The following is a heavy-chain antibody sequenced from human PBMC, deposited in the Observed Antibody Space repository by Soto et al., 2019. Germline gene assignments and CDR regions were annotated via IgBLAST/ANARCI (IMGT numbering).Heavy chain of an antibody. D-gene: IGHD6-13*01. V-gene: IGHV1-69*04. CDR1: GGTFSSYT. J-gene: IGHJ5*02. Sequence: GASVKVSCKASGGTFSSYTISWVRQAPGQGLEWMGRIIPILGIANYAQKFQGRVTITADKSTSTAYMELSSLRSEDTAVYYCARDQTAAAGFNWFDPWGQGTLVTVSS. CDR2: IIPILGIA. CDR3: ARDQTAAAGFNWFDP.